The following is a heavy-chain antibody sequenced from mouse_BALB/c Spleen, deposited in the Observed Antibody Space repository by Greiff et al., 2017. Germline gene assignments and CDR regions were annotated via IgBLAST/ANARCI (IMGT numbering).Heavy chain of an antibody. V-gene: IGHV5-17*02. CDR3: ARSKDYEFAY. J-gene: IGHJ3*01. Sequence: EVKLVESGGGLVQPGGSRKLSCAASGFTFSSFGMHWVRQAPEKGLEWVAYISSGSSTIYYADTVKGRFTISRDNPKNTLFLQMTSLRSEDTAMYYCARSKDYEFAYWGQGTLVTVSA. D-gene: IGHD2-4*01. CDR2: ISSGSSTI. CDR1: GFTFSSFG.